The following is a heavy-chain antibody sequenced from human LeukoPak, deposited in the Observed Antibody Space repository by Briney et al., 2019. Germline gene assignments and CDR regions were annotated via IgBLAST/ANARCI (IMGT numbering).Heavy chain of an antibody. Sequence: PSETLSLTCTVSGGSISSSSYYWGWVRQAPGKGLEWVSASSGSGRDAYYANSVKGRFTISRDNSKNTVYLQMNSLRAEDTAVYYCAKDALSQYDSTGSFDYWGQGTLVTVSS. CDR2: SSGSGRDA. CDR1: GGSISSSSYY. D-gene: IGHD3-22*01. J-gene: IGHJ4*02. V-gene: IGHV3-23*01. CDR3: AKDALSQYDSTGSFDY.